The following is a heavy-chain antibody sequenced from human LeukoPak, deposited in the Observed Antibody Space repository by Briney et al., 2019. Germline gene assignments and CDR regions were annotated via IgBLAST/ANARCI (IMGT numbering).Heavy chain of an antibody. CDR2: MNPNSGNT. D-gene: IGHD2-2*01. CDR1: GYTFTSYD. CDR3: ARGRRPIVVVPDDIHKPLNYFDP. Sequence: EASVTVSFKASGYTFTSYDINWVRQATGQGLEWMGWMNPNSGNTGYAQKFQGRVTMTRNTSISTAYMELSSLRSEDTAVYYCARGRRPIVVVPDDIHKPLNYFDPWGQGTLVTVSS. J-gene: IGHJ5*02. V-gene: IGHV1-8*01.